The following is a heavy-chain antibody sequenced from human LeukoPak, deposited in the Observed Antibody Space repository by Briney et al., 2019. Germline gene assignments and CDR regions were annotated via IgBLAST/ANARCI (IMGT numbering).Heavy chain of an antibody. J-gene: IGHJ3*02. CDR1: GFTFSSYD. V-gene: IGHV3-13*01. D-gene: IGHD6-19*01. CDR2: IGTAGDT. CDR3: ARDRQYYSSGWATQYDAFDI. Sequence: GGSLRLSCAASGFTFSSYDMHWVRQATGKGLEWVSAIGTAGDTYYPGSVKGRFTISRENAKNSLYLQMNSLRAEDTAVYYCARDRQYYSSGWATQYDAFDIWGQGTMVTVSS.